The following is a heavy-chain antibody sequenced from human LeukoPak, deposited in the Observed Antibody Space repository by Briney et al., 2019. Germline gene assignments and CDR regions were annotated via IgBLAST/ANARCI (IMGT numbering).Heavy chain of an antibody. CDR3: AARSGYYYGMDV. V-gene: IGHV1-58*01. CDR2: IVVGSGNT. D-gene: IGHD3-3*01. Sequence: SVKVSCKASGFTFSNSAVQWVRQARGQRPEWIGWIVVGSGNTNYAQKFQERVTITRDMSTSTAYMELSSLRSEDTAVYYCAARSGYYYGMDVWGQGTAVTVSS. J-gene: IGHJ6*02. CDR1: GFTFSNSA.